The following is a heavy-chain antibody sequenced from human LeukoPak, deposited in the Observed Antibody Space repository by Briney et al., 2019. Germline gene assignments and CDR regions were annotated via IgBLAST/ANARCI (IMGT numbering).Heavy chain of an antibody. D-gene: IGHD3-10*01. CDR2: IYYSGST. Sequence: SETLSLTCTVSGGSISSGDYYWSWSRQPPGKGLEWIGYIYYSGSTYYNPSLKSRVTISVDTSKNQFSLKLSSVTAADTAVYYCARAPETMVRGVIPHTFDIWGQGTMVTVSS. J-gene: IGHJ3*02. CDR3: ARAPETMVRGVIPHTFDI. V-gene: IGHV4-30-4*01. CDR1: GGSISSGDYY.